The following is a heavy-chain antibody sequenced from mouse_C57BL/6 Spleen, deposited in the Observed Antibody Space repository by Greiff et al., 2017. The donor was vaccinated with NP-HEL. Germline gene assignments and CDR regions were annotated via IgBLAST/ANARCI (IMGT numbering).Heavy chain of an antibody. D-gene: IGHD2-4*01. CDR2: IYPGDGDT. Sequence: VKLQQSGAELVKPGASVKISCKASGYAFSSYWMNWVKQRPGKGLEWIGQIYPGDGDTNYNGKFKGKATLTADKSSSTAYMQLSSLTSEDSAVYFCARGYDYDGAWFAYWGQGTLVTVSA. J-gene: IGHJ3*01. V-gene: IGHV1-80*01. CDR1: GYAFSSYW. CDR3: ARGYDYDGAWFAY.